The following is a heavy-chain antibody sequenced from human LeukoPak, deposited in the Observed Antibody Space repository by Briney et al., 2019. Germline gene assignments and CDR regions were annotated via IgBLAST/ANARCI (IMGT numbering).Heavy chain of an antibody. J-gene: IGHJ4*02. CDR1: GFTFSSYA. CDR3: AKDRIVPAAMGALNY. Sequence: GGSLRLSCAASGFTFSSYAMSWVRQAPGKGLEWVSAISGSGGSTYYADSVKGRFTIYRDNSKNTLYLQMNSLRAEDTAVYYCAKDRIVPAAMGALNYWGQGTLVTVSS. D-gene: IGHD2-2*01. CDR2: ISGSGGST. V-gene: IGHV3-23*01.